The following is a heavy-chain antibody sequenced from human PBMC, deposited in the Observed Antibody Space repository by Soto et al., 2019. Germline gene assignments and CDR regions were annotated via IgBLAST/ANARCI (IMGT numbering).Heavy chain of an antibody. Sequence: GGSLRLSCAASGFTFSSYGMHWVRQAPGKGLEWVAVIWYDGSNKYYADSVKGRFTISRDNSKNTLYLQMNSLRAEDTAVYYCARDDYYDSSGYYFYYYGMDVWGQGNTVTVSS. V-gene: IGHV3-33*01. CDR3: ARDDYYDSSGYYFYYYGMDV. CDR2: IWYDGSNK. J-gene: IGHJ6*02. D-gene: IGHD3-22*01. CDR1: GFTFSSYG.